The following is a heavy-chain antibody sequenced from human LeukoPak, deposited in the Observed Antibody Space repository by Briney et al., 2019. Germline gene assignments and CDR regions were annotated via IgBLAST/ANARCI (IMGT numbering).Heavy chain of an antibody. Sequence: PGGSLRLSCAASGFTFSSYGMHWVRQAPGKGLEGVAFIRYDGSNKYYADSVKGRFTISRDNSKNTLYLQMNSLRAEDTAVYYCAKDHYYSNYPDYWGQGTLVTVSS. V-gene: IGHV3-30*02. D-gene: IGHD4-11*01. CDR3: AKDHYYSNYPDY. J-gene: IGHJ4*02. CDR1: GFTFSSYG. CDR2: IRYDGSNK.